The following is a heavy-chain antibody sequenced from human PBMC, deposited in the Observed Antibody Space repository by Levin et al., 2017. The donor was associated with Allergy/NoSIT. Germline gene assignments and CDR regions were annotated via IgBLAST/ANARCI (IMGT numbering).Heavy chain of an antibody. V-gene: IGHV3-21*01. J-gene: IGHJ6*02. CDR1: GFTFSSYS. CDR2: ISSSSSYI. D-gene: IGHD6-19*01. CDR3: TRDMGSGWYGYYYYYYGMDG. Sequence: GGSLRLSCAASGFTFSSYSMNWVRQAPGKGLEWVSSISSSSSYIYYADSVKGRFTISRDNAKNSLYLQMNSLRAEDTAVYYCTRDMGSGWYGYYYYYYGMDGWGQGTTVTVSS.